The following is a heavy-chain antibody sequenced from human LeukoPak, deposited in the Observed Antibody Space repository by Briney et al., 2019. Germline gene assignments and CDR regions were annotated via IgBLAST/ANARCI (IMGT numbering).Heavy chain of an antibody. CDR1: GFTFSSYA. CDR3: ARDGGVVPAAMLGYYYYGMDV. V-gene: IGHV3-30-3*01. Sequence: GRSLRLSCAASGFTFSSYAMHWVRQAPGKGLEWVAVISYDGSNKYYADPVKGRFTISRDNSKNTLYLQMNSLRAEDTAVYYCARDGGVVPAAMLGYYYYGMDVWGQGTTVTVSS. J-gene: IGHJ6*02. CDR2: ISYDGSNK. D-gene: IGHD2-2*01.